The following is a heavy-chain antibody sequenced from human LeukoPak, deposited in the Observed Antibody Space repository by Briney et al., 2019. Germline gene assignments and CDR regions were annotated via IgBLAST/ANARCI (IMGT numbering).Heavy chain of an antibody. CDR2: IKQNGDEK. Sequence: PGGSLRLSCAASEFTFHTYWMSWVRQAPGKGLEWVAHIKQNGDEKYYVDSVKGRFTISRDNTKNSLYLQLNSLGTEDTTVYYGANDMYCSGGSGYSIGYLDSWGQGTLVTVSS. V-gene: IGHV3-7*01. D-gene: IGHD2-15*01. J-gene: IGHJ4*02. CDR1: EFTFHTYW. CDR3: ANDMYCSGGSGYSIGYLDS.